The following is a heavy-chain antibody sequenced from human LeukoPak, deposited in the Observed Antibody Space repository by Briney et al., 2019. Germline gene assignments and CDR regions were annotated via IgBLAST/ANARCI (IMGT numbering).Heavy chain of an antibody. D-gene: IGHD6-13*01. J-gene: IGHJ5*02. V-gene: IGHV4-38-2*02. CDR2: IHHSGST. CDR1: GYSISSGYY. Sequence: SETLSLTCIVSGYSISSGYYWGWIRQPPGKGLEWIGNIHHSGSTYYNPSLKSRVTISLDTSKNQFSLKLSSVTAADTAVYYCARESSSSMFDPWGQGTLVTVSS. CDR3: ARESSSSMFDP.